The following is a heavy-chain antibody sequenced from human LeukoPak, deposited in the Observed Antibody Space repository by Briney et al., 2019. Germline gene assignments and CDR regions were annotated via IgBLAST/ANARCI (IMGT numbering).Heavy chain of an antibody. V-gene: IGHV1-8*01. D-gene: IGHD6-13*01. CDR3: ARIPYTLYSSSWYGYYYYGMDV. CDR1: GYTFTSYD. CDR2: MNPNSGNT. J-gene: IGHJ6*02. Sequence: GASVKVSCKASGYTFTSYDINWVRQAPGQGLEWMGWMNPNSGNTGYAQKFQGRVTMTRNTSISTAYMELSSLRSEDTAVYYCARIPYTLYSSSWYGYYYYGMDVWGQGTTVTVSS.